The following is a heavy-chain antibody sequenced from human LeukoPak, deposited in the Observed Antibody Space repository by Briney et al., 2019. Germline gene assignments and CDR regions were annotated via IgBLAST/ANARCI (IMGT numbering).Heavy chain of an antibody. J-gene: IGHJ2*01. V-gene: IGHV4-59*08. CDR1: GGSISSYY. Sequence: SETLPLTCTVSGGSISSYYWSWIRQPPGKGLEWIGYIYYTGSTYYNPSLKSRATFSVDTSKNHFSLNLISVTAADTAVYYCARREDFWYFDLWGRGTLVTVSS. CDR2: IYYTGST. CDR3: ARREDFWYFDL.